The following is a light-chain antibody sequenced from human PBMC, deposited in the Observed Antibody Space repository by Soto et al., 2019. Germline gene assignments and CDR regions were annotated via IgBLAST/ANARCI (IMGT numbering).Light chain of an antibody. J-gene: IGLJ1*01. CDR2: RSD. V-gene: IGLV1-47*01. Sequence: QSVLTQPPSASGTPGQRVTISCSGTTSNIGHNYVCWYQQLPGSTPKLLILRSDQRPSGVPDRFSGSKSGTSASLTSGGLRSEDEADYYCASWDDSLSGFVFGTGTKLTVL. CDR3: ASWDDSLSGFV. CDR1: TSNIGHNY.